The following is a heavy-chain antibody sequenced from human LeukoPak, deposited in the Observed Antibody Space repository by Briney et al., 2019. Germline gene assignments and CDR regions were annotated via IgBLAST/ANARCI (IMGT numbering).Heavy chain of an antibody. V-gene: IGHV1-18*01. CDR3: ARDINYYYGSSGYYDYFDF. D-gene: IGHD3-22*01. J-gene: IGHJ4*02. CDR1: GYTFTSYG. CDR2: ISAYNGNT. Sequence: VASVKVSCKASGYTFTSYGISWERQAPGQGLEWMGWISAYNGNTNYAQKLQGRVTMSTDTSTSTAYMELRSLRSDDTAVYYCARDINYYYGSSGYYDYFDFWGQGTLVTVSS.